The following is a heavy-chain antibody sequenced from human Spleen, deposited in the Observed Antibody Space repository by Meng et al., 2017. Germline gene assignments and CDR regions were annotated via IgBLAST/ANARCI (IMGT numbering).Heavy chain of an antibody. CDR1: GYSFTSYA. D-gene: IGHD3-16*01. CDR2: INAGNGYT. Sequence: QAPPVQCGAEVNMRGAAARLSCKASGYSFTSYANDWVRQAPGQRVEWMGYINAGNGYTKSSQKFQGRVTFTSDSSATTAYMELSSLRSEDTAMYYCAREPFGGSIGHWGQGTLVTVSS. J-gene: IGHJ4*02. CDR3: AREPFGGSIGH. V-gene: IGHV1-3*01.